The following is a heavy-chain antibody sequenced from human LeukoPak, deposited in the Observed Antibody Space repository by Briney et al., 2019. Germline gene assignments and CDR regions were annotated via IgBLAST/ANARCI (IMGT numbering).Heavy chain of an antibody. J-gene: IGHJ4*02. Sequence: GASVKVSCKASGYTFTGYYMHWVRQAPGQGLEWMGWINPNSGGTNYAQKFQGRVTMTRDTSISTAYMELSRLRSDDTAVYYCAREGAFCSGGSCYFDYWGQGTLVTVSS. CDR3: AREGAFCSGGSCYFDY. V-gene: IGHV1-2*02. D-gene: IGHD2-15*01. CDR1: GYTFTGYY. CDR2: INPNSGGT.